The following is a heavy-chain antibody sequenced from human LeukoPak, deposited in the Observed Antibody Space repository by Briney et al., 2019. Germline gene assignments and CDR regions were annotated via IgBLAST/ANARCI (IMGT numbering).Heavy chain of an antibody. D-gene: IGHD6-25*01. CDR3: AKGGVDY. J-gene: IGHJ4*02. CDR2: TNSDGSVT. V-gene: IGHV3-74*01. CDR1: GFTFSGHW. Sequence: GGSLRLSCAVSGFTFSGHWMFWVRQAPGKGLEWVSSTNSDGSVTGYTDSVKGRFTVSRDNAKNTLYLQMNSLRAEDTAVYYCAKGGVDYWGQGTLVTVSS.